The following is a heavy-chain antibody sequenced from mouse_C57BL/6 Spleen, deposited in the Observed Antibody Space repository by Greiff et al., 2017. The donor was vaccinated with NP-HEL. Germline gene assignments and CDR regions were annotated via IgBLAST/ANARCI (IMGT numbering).Heavy chain of an antibody. D-gene: IGHD1-1*01. CDR2: ISSGSSTI. CDR3: ARGDYYGSSHHYYAMDY. V-gene: IGHV5-17*01. J-gene: IGHJ4*01. CDR1: GFTFSDYG. Sequence: EVMLVESGGGLVKPGGSLKLSCAASGFTFSDYGMHWFRQAPEKGLEWVAYISSGSSTIYYADTVKGRFTISRDNAKNTLFLQMTSLRSEDTAMYYCARGDYYGSSHHYYAMDYWGQGTSVTVSS.